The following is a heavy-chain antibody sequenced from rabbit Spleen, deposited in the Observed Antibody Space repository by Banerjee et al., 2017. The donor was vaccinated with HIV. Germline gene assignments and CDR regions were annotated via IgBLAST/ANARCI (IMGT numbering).Heavy chain of an antibody. V-gene: IGHV1S69*01. D-gene: IGHD7-1*01. CDR3: ASAGYPGYGYTGSNI. CDR1: GFTISSYY. CDR2: MRTSGNT. J-gene: IGHJ4*02. Sequence: QSVEESGGRLVTPGTPLTLTCTASGFTISSYYMSWVRQAPGKGLEWIGYMRTSGNTAYASWAKGRFTISKTSTTVDLKITSPTTEDTATYFCASAGYPGYGYTGSNIWGPGTLVTVS.